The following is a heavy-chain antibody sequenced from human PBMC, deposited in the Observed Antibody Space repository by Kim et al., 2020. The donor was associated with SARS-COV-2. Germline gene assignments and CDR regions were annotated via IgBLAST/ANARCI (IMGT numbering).Heavy chain of an antibody. D-gene: IGHD6-19*01. CDR2: IYYSGST. J-gene: IGHJ4*02. V-gene: IGHV4-59*01. CDR1: GGSISSYY. Sequence: SETLSLTCTVSGGSISSYYWSWIRQPPGKGLEWIGYIYYSGSTNYNPSPKSRVTISVDTSKNQFSLKLSSVTAADTAVYYCARGGPGYSSGWYPPNYWGQGTLVTVSS. CDR3: ARGGPGYSSGWYPPNY.